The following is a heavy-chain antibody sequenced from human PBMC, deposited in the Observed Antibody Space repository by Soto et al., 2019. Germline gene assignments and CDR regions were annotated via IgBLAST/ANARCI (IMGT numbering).Heavy chain of an antibody. CDR1: GGSFSGYY. CDR2: VNHSGTT. J-gene: IGHJ4*02. CDR3: ARGIGYCSSINCYSSRRLRFDS. V-gene: IGHV4-34*01. D-gene: IGHD2-2*01. Sequence: LSLTCAVYGGSFSGYYWTWIRQSPEKGLEWIGEVNHSGTTYYNPSLKTRVTISVHTPKNQFSLKMSSVTAADTAVYYCARGIGYCSSINCYSSRRLRFDSWGQGTLVTVSS.